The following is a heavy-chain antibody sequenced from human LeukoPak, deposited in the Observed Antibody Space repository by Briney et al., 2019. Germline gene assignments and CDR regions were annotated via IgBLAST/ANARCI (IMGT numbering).Heavy chain of an antibody. V-gene: IGHV3-53*01. CDR1: GFTVSSNY. D-gene: IGHD3-22*01. CDR2: IYSGGST. Sequence: TGGSLRLSCAASGFTVSSNYMSWVRQAPGKGLEWVSVIYSGGSTYYADSVKGRFTISRDNSKNTLYLQMNSLRAEDTAVYYCARDTYYDSSGYPSWFDPWGQGTLVTVSS. CDR3: ARDTYYDSSGYPSWFDP. J-gene: IGHJ5*02.